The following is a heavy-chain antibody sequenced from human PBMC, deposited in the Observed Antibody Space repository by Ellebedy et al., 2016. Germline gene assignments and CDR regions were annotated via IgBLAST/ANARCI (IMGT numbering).Heavy chain of an antibody. CDR1: GFSFNNGW. J-gene: IGHJ1*01. V-gene: IGHV3-15*01. CDR3: STYTVGDDS. D-gene: IGHD1-26*01. CDR2: IKSESEGGTT. Sequence: GESLKISCTSSGFSFNNGWMNWVRRSPGKGLEWVGRIKSESEGGTTDYAAPVKGRFTISRDDLQNILYLQMNNLTIADTGVYYCSTYTVGDDSWGQGTLVIVSS.